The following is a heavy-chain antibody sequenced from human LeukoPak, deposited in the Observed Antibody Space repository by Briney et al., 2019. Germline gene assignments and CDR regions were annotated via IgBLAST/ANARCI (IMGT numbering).Heavy chain of an antibody. J-gene: IGHJ5*02. Sequence: SETLSLTCTVSGYSISSGYYCGWIRQPPGKWLEWIGSIYHSGSTYYNPSLKSRVTISVDTSKNQISLKLSSVTAADTAVYYCARGGYSYAHSPNWFDPWGQGTLVTVSS. CDR2: IYHSGST. CDR3: ARGGYSYAHSPNWFDP. V-gene: IGHV4-38-2*02. D-gene: IGHD5-18*01. CDR1: GYSISSGYY.